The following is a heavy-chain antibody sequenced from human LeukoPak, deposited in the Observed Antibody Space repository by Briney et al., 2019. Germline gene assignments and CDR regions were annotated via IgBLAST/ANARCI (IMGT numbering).Heavy chain of an antibody. Sequence: SETLSLTCAVYGGSFSGYYWSWIRQPPGKGLEWIGEINHSGSTNYNPSLKSRVTISVDTSKSQFSLKLSSVTAADTAVYYCARGPYYDSSAYYVAWGQGTLVTVSS. D-gene: IGHD3-22*01. V-gene: IGHV4-34*01. CDR3: ARGPYYDSSAYYVA. CDR1: GGSFSGYY. J-gene: IGHJ5*02. CDR2: INHSGST.